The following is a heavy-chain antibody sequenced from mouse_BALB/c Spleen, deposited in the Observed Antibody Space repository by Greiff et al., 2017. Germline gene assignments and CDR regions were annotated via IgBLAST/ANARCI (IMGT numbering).Heavy chain of an antibody. V-gene: IGHV14-3*02. CDR2: IDPANGNT. J-gene: IGHJ4*01. Sequence: EVQLVESGAELVKPGASVKLSCTASGFNIKDTYMHWVKQRPEQGLEWIGRIDPANGNTKYDPKFQGKATITADTSSNTAYLQLSSLTSEDTAVYYCARGYRYDGDYYAMDYWGQGTSVTVSS. D-gene: IGHD2-14*01. CDR3: ARGYRYDGDYYAMDY. CDR1: GFNIKDTY.